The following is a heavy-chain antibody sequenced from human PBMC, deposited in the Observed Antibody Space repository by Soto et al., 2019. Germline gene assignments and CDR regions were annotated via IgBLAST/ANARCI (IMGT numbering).Heavy chain of an antibody. CDR3: ARHSSRNYGLHYFDY. Sequence: SETLSLTCTVSAGSVSSSNFYWGWIRQPPGKGLEWIGSIDYSGSTYYNPSLKSRLSISVEKSKNQFSLKLTSVTAADTAVYYCARHSSRNYGLHYFDYWGLGALVTVSS. D-gene: IGHD4-17*01. CDR2: IDYSGST. J-gene: IGHJ4*02. CDR1: AGSVSSSNFY. V-gene: IGHV4-39*01.